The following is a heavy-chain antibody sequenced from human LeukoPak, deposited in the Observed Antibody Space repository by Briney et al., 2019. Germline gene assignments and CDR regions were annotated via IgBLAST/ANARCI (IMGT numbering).Heavy chain of an antibody. D-gene: IGHD6-19*01. V-gene: IGHV4-38-2*01. J-gene: IGHJ5*02. CDR2: IYHSGRT. CDR1: GYSISSGYY. CDR3: ATEVGQWLIRT. Sequence: SETLSLTCGVSGYSISSGYYWGWIRQPPGKGLEWIGSIYHSGRTYYNPSLKSRVTISVDTSKNQFSLKLTSVTAADTAVYYCATEVGQWLIRTWGQGTLVTVSS.